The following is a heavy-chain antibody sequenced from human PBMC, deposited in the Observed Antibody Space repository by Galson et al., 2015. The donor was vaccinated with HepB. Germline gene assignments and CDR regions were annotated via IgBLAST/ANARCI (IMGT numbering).Heavy chain of an antibody. CDR2: ISAYNGNI. Sequence: VKVSCKASGYTFTSYGISWVRPAPGQGLEWMGWISAYNGNINYAQKLQGRVTMTTDTSTSTAYMELRSLRSDDTAVYYCARNDGWCSGGSCYGSWMDVWGQGTTVTVSS. V-gene: IGHV1-18*04. J-gene: IGHJ6*02. CDR1: GYTFTSYG. CDR3: ARNDGWCSGGSCYGSWMDV. D-gene: IGHD2-15*01.